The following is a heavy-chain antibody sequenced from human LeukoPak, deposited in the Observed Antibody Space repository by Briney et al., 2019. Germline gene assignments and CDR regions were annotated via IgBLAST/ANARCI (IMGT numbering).Heavy chain of an antibody. V-gene: IGHV3-23*01. J-gene: IGHJ4*02. CDR1: XFTFSSYA. CDR3: AKPRTTGLGWAQFDY. D-gene: IGHD2-8*02. CDR2: FDGNGPNT. Sequence: GSXXLXCXAXXFTFSSYAMTWVRQAPGKGLEWVSGFDGNGPNTYYADSVKGRWTISRDSSRNTLYLEMNSLRPEDTAIYYCAKPRTTGLGWAQFDYWGQGSLVTVSS.